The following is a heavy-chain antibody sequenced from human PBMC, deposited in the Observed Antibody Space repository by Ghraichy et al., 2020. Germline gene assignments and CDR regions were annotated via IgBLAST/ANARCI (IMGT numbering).Heavy chain of an antibody. CDR1: GGSFSGYY. D-gene: IGHD6-6*01. CDR3: ARGLGLYSSSSRVVWFDP. CDR2: INHSGST. V-gene: IGHV4-34*01. J-gene: IGHJ5*02. Sequence: SETLSLTCAVYGGSFSGYYWSWIRQPPGKGLEWIGEINHSGSTNYNPSLKSRVTISVDTSKNQFSLKLSSVTAADTAVYYCARGLGLYSSSSRVVWFDPWGQGTLVTVSS.